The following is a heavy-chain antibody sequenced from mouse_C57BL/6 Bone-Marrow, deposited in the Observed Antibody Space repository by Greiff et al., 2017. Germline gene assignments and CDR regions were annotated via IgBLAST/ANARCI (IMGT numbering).Heavy chain of an antibody. CDR2: INPNNGGT. V-gene: IGHV1-18*01. J-gene: IGHJ1*03. CDR3: ARWYYYGTPSYWYFDV. Sequence: EVQRVESGPELVKPGASVKIPCKASGYTFTDYNMDWVKQSHGKSLEWIGDINPNNGGTIYNQKFKGKATLTVDKSSSTAYMELRSLTSEDTAVYYCARWYYYGTPSYWYFDVWGTGTTVTVSS. D-gene: IGHD1-1*01. CDR1: GYTFTDYN.